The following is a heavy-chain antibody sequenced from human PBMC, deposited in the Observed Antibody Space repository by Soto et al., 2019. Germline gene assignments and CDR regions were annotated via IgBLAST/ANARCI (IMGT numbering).Heavy chain of an antibody. Sequence: SVKVSCKASGGTFSSYAISWVRQAPGQGLEWMGGIIPIFGTANYAQKFQGRVTITADESTSTAYMELSSLRSEDTAVYYCARDGGRIAAAGYNGYYYYGMDVWGQGTTATVSS. J-gene: IGHJ6*02. D-gene: IGHD6-13*01. CDR3: ARDGGRIAAAGYNGYYYYGMDV. CDR1: GGTFSSYA. CDR2: IIPIFGTA. V-gene: IGHV1-69*13.